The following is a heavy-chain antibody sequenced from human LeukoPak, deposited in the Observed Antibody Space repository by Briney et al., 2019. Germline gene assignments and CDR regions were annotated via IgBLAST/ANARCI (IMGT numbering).Heavy chain of an antibody. J-gene: IGHJ4*02. V-gene: IGHV3-53*01. D-gene: IGHD6-19*01. CDR2: IYTGGST. CDR1: GFTVSSNF. CDR3: AANRQDSGWYGGAY. Sequence: GRSLRLSCAASGFTVSSNFMSWVRQARGNGLEWVSFIYTGGSTYYADSVKGRFSISRDNSKNTVYLQMNSLRAEDTPVYYCAANRQDSGWYGGAYWGQGTLVTVSS.